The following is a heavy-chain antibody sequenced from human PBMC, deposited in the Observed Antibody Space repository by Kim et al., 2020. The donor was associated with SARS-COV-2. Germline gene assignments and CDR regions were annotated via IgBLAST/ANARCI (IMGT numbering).Heavy chain of an antibody. J-gene: IGHJ3*02. CDR2: ISGSGGST. CDR1: GFTFSSYA. D-gene: IGHD3-22*01. Sequence: GGSLRLSCAASGFTFSSYAMSWVRQAPGKGLEWVSAISGSGGSTYYADSVKGRFTISRDNSKNTLYLQMNSLRAEDTAVYYCTTYYYDSSGYIPAAFDIWGQGTMVTVSS. CDR3: TTYYYDSSGYIPAAFDI. V-gene: IGHV3-23*01.